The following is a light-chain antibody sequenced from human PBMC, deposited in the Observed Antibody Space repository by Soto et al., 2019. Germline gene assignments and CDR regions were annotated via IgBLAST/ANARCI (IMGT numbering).Light chain of an antibody. CDR2: EGS. CDR3: CSYAGSSTPAV. CDR1: SSDVGSYNL. Sequence: QSVLTQPASASGSPGQSITISCTGTSSDVGSYNLVSWYQQHPGKAPKLMIYEGSKRPSGVSNRFSGSKSGNTASLTISGLQAEDEADYYCCSYAGSSTPAVFGGGTQLTVL. J-gene: IGLJ2*01. V-gene: IGLV2-23*01.